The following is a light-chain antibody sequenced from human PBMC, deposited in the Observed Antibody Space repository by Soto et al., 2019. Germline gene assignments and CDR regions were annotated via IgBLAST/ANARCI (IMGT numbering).Light chain of an antibody. CDR3: QQYNNWPPYT. CDR1: QSVSTR. J-gene: IGKJ2*01. Sequence: EIVLTQSPATLSVSPGERATLSCRASQSVSTRLAWYQQKPGQAPRLLIYGASTRATGIPARFSGSGSDTEFTLTISSLQSEDFAVYYCQQYNNWPPYTFGQGTKLEI. CDR2: GAS. V-gene: IGKV3-15*01.